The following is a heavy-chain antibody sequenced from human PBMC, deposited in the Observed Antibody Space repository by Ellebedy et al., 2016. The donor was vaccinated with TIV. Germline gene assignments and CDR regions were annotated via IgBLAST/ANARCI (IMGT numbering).Heavy chain of an antibody. J-gene: IGHJ4*02. CDR1: GFTFSSYA. CDR2: IRSSGSPI. Sequence: GESLKISCAASGFTFSSYAMNWVRQAPGKGLEWVSYIRSSGSPIYYSDSVKGRFTISRDNAKNSLYLQMNSLRDEDTAVYYCARGNWGRGDYFDYWGQGTLVTVSS. CDR3: ARGNWGRGDYFDY. V-gene: IGHV3-48*02. D-gene: IGHD7-27*01.